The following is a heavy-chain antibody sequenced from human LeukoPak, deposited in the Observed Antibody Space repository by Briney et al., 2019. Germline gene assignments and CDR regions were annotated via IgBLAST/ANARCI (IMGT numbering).Heavy chain of an antibody. J-gene: IGHJ3*02. CDR2: ISSSGSTI. CDR1: AFSFSTYE. Sequence: PGGSLRLSCAASAFSFSTYEMNWVRQAPGKGLGWLSHISSSGSTIYYADSVKGRFTISRDIAKNSLYLQMNSLRAEDTAVYYCLFFSRATVTQDAFDIWGQGTMVTVSS. CDR3: LFFSRATVTQDAFDI. D-gene: IGHD4-11*01. V-gene: IGHV3-48*03.